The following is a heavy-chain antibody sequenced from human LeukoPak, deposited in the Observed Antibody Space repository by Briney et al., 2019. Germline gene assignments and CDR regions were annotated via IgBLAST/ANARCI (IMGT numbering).Heavy chain of an antibody. Sequence: PGRSLRLSCAASGFTFSSYAMHWVRQAPGKGLEWVAVISYDGSNKYYADSVKGRFTISRDNSKNTLYLQMNSLRAEDTAVYYCARQRSSGWSQDFWGQGTLVTVSS. CDR3: ARQRSSGWSQDF. J-gene: IGHJ4*02. CDR1: GFTFSSYA. V-gene: IGHV3-30-3*01. D-gene: IGHD6-19*01. CDR2: ISYDGSNK.